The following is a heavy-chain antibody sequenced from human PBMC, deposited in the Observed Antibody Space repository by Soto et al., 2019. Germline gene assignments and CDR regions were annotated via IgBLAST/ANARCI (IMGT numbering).Heavy chain of an antibody. CDR1: GFTFSSYD. D-gene: IGHD5-18*01. V-gene: IGHV3-13*01. Sequence: EVQLVESGGGLVQPGGSLRLSCAASGFTFSSYDMHWVRQATGKGLEWVSAIGSAGDTYYPGSVKARFTISVENAKNSLYLQMNSLRAEDTAVYYCARGRDREGYSYGDSYYGMDVWGQGTTVTVSS. J-gene: IGHJ6*02. CDR3: ARGRDREGYSYGDSYYGMDV. CDR2: IGSAGDT.